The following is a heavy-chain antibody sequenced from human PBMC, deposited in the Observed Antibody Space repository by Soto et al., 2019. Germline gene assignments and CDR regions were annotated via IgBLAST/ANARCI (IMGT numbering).Heavy chain of an antibody. CDR2: IKRDASEK. D-gene: IGHD4-4*01. Sequence: EEQLVESGGGLVQPGGSLRLSCAASGFTFSGYWMSWVRQAPGKGLEWVANIKRDASEKYYVDSVKGRFIISRDNAKTSVFLQMTRLRAEDTAVYYCARGSTVGHYFGLDVWGQGTTVTVSS. CDR1: GFTFSGYW. V-gene: IGHV3-7*03. CDR3: ARGSTVGHYFGLDV. J-gene: IGHJ6*02.